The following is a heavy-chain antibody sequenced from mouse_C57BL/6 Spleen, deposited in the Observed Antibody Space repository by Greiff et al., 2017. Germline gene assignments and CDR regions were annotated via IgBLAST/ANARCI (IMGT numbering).Heavy chain of an antibody. Sequence: QVQLQQSGAELVKPGASVKISCKASGYAFSSYWMNWVKQRPGKGLEWIGQIYPGDGDTNYNGKFKGKATLTADKSSSTAYMQLSSLTSEDSAVYFCARRGYYYGSDYYAMDYWGQGTSVTVSS. J-gene: IGHJ4*01. CDR2: IYPGDGDT. D-gene: IGHD1-1*01. V-gene: IGHV1-80*01. CDR3: ARRGYYYGSDYYAMDY. CDR1: GYAFSSYW.